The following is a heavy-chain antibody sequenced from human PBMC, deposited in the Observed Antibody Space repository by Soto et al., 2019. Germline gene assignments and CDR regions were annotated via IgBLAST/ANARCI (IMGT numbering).Heavy chain of an antibody. V-gene: IGHV1-18*01. J-gene: IGHJ4*02. Sequence: GASVKVSCKASGYTFTSYGISWARQAPGQGLEWMGWISAYNGNTNYAQKFQGRVTMTTDTSTSTVYMELRNLRSDDTAVYYCARDFDSSGYYLDYWGQGTLVTVSS. D-gene: IGHD3-22*01. CDR2: ISAYNGNT. CDR1: GYTFTSYG. CDR3: ARDFDSSGYYLDY.